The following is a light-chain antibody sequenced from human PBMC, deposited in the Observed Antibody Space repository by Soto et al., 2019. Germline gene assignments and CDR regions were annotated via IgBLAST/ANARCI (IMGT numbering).Light chain of an antibody. CDR1: QAINNY. V-gene: IGKV1-33*01. CDR3: QQYESLPPL. CDR2: DAS. Sequence: DIQMTQSPSSLSASVGDRVTITCQASQAINNYLNWYQQKPGKPPKRLIYDASNLEAGVPSRFSGGGSGTDFTFSITSLQPEDVATYYCQQYESLPPLFGPGTTVQIK. J-gene: IGKJ3*01.